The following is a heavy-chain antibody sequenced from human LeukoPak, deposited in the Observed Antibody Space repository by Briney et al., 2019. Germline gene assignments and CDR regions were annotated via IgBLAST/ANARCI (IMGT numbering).Heavy chain of an antibody. CDR3: ARTGYRYYDSSGYYYTWFDP. CDR2: ISAYNGNT. Sequence: ASVKVSCKASGYTFTSYGISWARQAPGQGLEWMGWISAYNGNTNYAQKLQGRVTMTTDTSTSTAYMELRSLRSDDTAVYYCARTGYRYYDSSGYYYTWFDPWGQGTLVTVSS. J-gene: IGHJ5*02. CDR1: GYTFTSYG. D-gene: IGHD3-22*01. V-gene: IGHV1-18*01.